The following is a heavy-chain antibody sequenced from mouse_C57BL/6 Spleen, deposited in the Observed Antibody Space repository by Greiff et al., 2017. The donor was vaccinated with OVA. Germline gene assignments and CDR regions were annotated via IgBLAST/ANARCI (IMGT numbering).Heavy chain of an antibody. CDR2: IYPGDGDT. D-gene: IGHD1-1*01. J-gene: IGHJ2*01. Sequence: QLQQSGPELVKPGASVKISCKASGYAFSSSWMNWVKQRPGKGLEWIGRIYPGDGDTNYNGKFKGKATLTADKSSSTAYMQLSSLTSEDSAVYFCARFEGGSSYNYFDYWGQGTTLTVSS. CDR1: GYAFSSSW. V-gene: IGHV1-82*01. CDR3: ARFEGGSSYNYFDY.